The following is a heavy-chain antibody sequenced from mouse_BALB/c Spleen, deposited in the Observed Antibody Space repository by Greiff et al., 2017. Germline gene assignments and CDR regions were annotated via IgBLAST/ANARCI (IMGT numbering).Heavy chain of an antibody. J-gene: IGHJ3*01. Sequence: DVHLVESGGGLVKPGGSLKLSCAASGFAFSSYDMSWVRQTPEKRLEWVAYISSGGGSTYYPDTVKGRFTISRDNAKNTLYLQMSSLKSEDTAMYYCARHDWFAYWGQGTLVTVSA. CDR1: GFAFSSYD. CDR3: ARHDWFAY. CDR2: ISSGGGST. V-gene: IGHV5-12-1*01.